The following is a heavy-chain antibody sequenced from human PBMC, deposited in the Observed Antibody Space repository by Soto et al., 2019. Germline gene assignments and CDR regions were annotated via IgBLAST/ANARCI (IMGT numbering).Heavy chain of an antibody. CDR2: IIPIFGRT. CDR1: GGTFSDYS. Sequence: QVQLVQSGAEAKKPGTAVKVSCKTSGGTFSDYSISWVRQAPGQGLEWMGGIIPIFGRTNYAQRFQDRIASTADESTSTAYMELSSLTSEDTAVYYCAKMRPPTGRDCIRLSCSYYYNYGMDVWGQGTTVTVSS. J-gene: IGHJ6*02. V-gene: IGHV1-69*12. D-gene: IGHD2-2*01. CDR3: AKMRPPTGRDCIRLSCSYYYNYGMDV.